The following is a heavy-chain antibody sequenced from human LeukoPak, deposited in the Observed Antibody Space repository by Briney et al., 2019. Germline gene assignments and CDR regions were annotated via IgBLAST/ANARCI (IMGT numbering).Heavy chain of an antibody. D-gene: IGHD4-17*01. Sequence: ASVKVSCKASGYTFTNYGISWVRQAPGQGLEWMGWMNPNSGNTGYAQKFQGRVTITRNTSISTAYMELSSLRSEDTAVYYCARMGIYGDYYYMDVWGKGTTVTVSS. CDR3: ARMGIYGDYYYMDV. CDR2: MNPNSGNT. V-gene: IGHV1-8*03. CDR1: GYTFTNYG. J-gene: IGHJ6*03.